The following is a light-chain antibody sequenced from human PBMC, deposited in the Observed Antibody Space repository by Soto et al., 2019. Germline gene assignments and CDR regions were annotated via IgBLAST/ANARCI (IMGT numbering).Light chain of an antibody. CDR1: QSVSRY. Sequence: PGERATLSCRASQSVSRYSAWYQQKPGQAPRLLIFDASNRATGIPARFSASGSGTDFTLTISSLESEDSAVYYCQQRSDWPITFGQGTRLDIK. V-gene: IGKV3-11*01. J-gene: IGKJ5*01. CDR2: DAS. CDR3: QQRSDWPIT.